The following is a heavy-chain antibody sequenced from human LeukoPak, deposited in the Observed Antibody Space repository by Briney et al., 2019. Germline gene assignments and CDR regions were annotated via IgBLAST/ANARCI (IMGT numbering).Heavy chain of an antibody. J-gene: IGHJ4*02. CDR2: VYTDGRT. CDR3: TRGSSTVTAGYN. V-gene: IGHV3-53*01. D-gene: IGHD1-1*01. Sequence: GGSLRLACAASGFTVNRDYVSWVRQSPGKGLEWVSVVYTDGRTFYADSVKGRFTISRDDFKNTMFLQMNSLRAEDTAIYFCTRGSSTVTAGYNWGRGTVVIVSA. CDR1: GFTVNRDY.